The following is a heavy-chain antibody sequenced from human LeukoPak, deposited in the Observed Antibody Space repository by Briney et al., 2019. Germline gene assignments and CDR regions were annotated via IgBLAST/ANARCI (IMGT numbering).Heavy chain of an antibody. CDR1: GGSIRSDY. Sequence: SETLSLTCTVSGGSIRSDYWNWIRQPPGKGLEWIGYIHYSGGSNYNPSLQSRVTISMDSSKNQFSLTLRSVTAADTAVYYCARDHGGFGGACEYWGQGILVAVSS. D-gene: IGHD4-23*01. V-gene: IGHV4-59*08. CDR3: ARDHGGFGGACEY. J-gene: IGHJ4*02. CDR2: IHYSGGS.